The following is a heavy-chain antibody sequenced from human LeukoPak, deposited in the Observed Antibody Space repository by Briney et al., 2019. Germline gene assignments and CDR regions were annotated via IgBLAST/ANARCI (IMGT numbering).Heavy chain of an antibody. CDR3: ESEMKRGY. J-gene: IGHJ4*02. V-gene: IGHV3-21*01. CDR2: ISSGSSNI. D-gene: IGHD5-24*01. CDR1: GFTFSSYI. Sequence: GGSLRLSCAASGFTFSSYIMNWVRQAPGKGLEWVSSISSGSSNIYYGDSVKGRFTISRDNAKNSLYLQMNSLRAEDTAVYYCESEMKRGYWGQGTLVTVSP.